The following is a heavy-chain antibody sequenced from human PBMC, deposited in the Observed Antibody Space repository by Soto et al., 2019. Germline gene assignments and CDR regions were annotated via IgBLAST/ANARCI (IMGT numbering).Heavy chain of an antibody. J-gene: IGHJ3*01. Sequence: SETLSLTCAVSGGSITSNWWSWVRQPPGKGLEWIGEIYHRGNTNYNPSLKSRVTISVDTPKNQFSLKLSSVTAADTDVYYCARVWGGAFDFWGQGTMVTVSS. CDR2: IYHRGNT. V-gene: IGHV4-4*02. CDR3: ARVWGGAFDF. CDR1: GGSITSNW. D-gene: IGHD3-10*01.